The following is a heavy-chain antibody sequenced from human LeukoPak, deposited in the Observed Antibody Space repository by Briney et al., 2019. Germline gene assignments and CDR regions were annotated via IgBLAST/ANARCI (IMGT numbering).Heavy chain of an antibody. J-gene: IGHJ6*03. D-gene: IGHD6-19*01. CDR1: GFTFGTYA. V-gene: IGHV3-30*01. Sequence: GGSLRLSCAASGFTFGTYASHWVRQAPRKGLEWVAVISDDGSTKYYAKSVKGRFTISRDNSKNTLYLQMNSLRAEDTAVYYCARARYSSGWIYYVDVWGKGTAVTVSS. CDR2: ISDDGSTK. CDR3: ARARYSSGWIYYVDV.